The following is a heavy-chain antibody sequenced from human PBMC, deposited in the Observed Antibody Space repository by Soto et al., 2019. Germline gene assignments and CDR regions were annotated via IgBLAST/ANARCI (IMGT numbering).Heavy chain of an antibody. CDR1: GFTFSNAW. V-gene: IGHV3-15*01. J-gene: IGHJ4*02. Sequence: LSLTCAASGFTFSNAWMSWVRQAPGKGLEWVGRIKSKTDGGTTDYAAPVKGRFTISRDDSKNTLYLQMNSLKTEDTAVYYCTTGILGYSYGGYYFDYWGQGTLVTVSS. CDR3: TTGILGYSYGGYYFDY. CDR2: IKSKTDGGTT. D-gene: IGHD5-18*01.